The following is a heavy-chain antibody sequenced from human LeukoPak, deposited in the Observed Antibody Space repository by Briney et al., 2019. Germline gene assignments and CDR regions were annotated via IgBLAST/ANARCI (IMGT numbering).Heavy chain of an antibody. Sequence: SETLSLTCTVSGGSISSYYWSWIRQPPGKGLEWIGYIYYSGSTNYNPSLKSRVTISVDTSKNQFSLKLSSVTAADTAVYYCARTDPSPYGSGSWFDPWGQGTLVTVSS. CDR1: GGSISSYY. D-gene: IGHD4-17*01. V-gene: IGHV4-59*08. J-gene: IGHJ5*02. CDR2: IYYSGST. CDR3: ARTDPSPYGSGSWFDP.